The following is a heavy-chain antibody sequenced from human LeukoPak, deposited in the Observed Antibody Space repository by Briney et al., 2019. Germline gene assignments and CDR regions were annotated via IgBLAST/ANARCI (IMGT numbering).Heavy chain of an antibody. CDR3: VRDRVGPDY. J-gene: IGHJ4*02. CDR1: GFTFSSAW. CDR2: ITDNATT. V-gene: IGHV3-74*03. D-gene: IGHD2-15*01. Sequence: PGGSLRLSCAASGFTFSSAWMHWVRQAPGTGLVWVSRITDNATTTYADSVKGRFTISRDNAKNILYLQMNSLRAEDTAVYYCVRDRVGPDYWGQGTLVTVCS.